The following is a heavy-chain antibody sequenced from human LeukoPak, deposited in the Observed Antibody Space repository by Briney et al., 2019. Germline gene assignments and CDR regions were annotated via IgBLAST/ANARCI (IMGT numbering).Heavy chain of an antibody. CDR2: ISSSSSYI. CDR1: GFTFSSYS. Sequence: GGSLRLSCAASGFTFSSYSMNWVRQAPGTGLEWVSSISSSSSYIYYADSVKGRSTISRDNAKNSLYLQMNSLRAEDTAVYYCASTAELLGGFHYWGQRTLVPVSS. CDR3: ASTAELLGGFHY. J-gene: IGHJ4*02. D-gene: IGHD1-26*01. V-gene: IGHV3-21*01.